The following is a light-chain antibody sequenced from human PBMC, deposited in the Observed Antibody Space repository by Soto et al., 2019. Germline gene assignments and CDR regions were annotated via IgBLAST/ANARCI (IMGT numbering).Light chain of an antibody. CDR1: QSLLHSNGYNY. CDR3: MQALQTPIT. V-gene: IGKV2-28*01. Sequence: DIVMTQSPLSLRITPGEPASISCSSSQSLLHSNGYNYLDWYLQKPGQSPQLLIYLGYDRASGVTDRFSGSGSGTDFTLKLSRVEAEDVGVYYCMQALQTPITVGQGTKVDIK. J-gene: IGKJ1*01. CDR2: LGY.